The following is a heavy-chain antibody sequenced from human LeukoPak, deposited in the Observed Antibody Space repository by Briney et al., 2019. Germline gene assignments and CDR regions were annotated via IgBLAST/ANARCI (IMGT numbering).Heavy chain of an antibody. J-gene: IGHJ3*02. CDR3: AREGYGSGSYYEKPNAFDI. V-gene: IGHV4-30-4*01. Sequence: PSETLSLTCTVSGGSISSGDYYWSWIRQPPGKGLEWIGYIYYSGSTYYNPSLKSRVAISVDTSKNQFSLRLSSVTAADTAVYYCAREGYGSGSYYEKPNAFDIWGQGTMVTVPS. D-gene: IGHD3-10*01. CDR1: GGSISSGDYY. CDR2: IYYSGST.